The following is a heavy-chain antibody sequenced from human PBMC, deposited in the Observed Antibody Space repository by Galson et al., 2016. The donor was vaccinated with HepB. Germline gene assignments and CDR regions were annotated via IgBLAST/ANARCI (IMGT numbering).Heavy chain of an antibody. CDR1: GFTFSSYG. V-gene: IGHV3-33*01. Sequence: SLRLSCAASGFTFSSYGIHWVRQAPGKGLEWVALIRFGGSNQYYADSVKGRFSISRDNSKNTLYLQMNSLRADDTAVYYCARDQGYCGSYLRYFDLWGRGTLVTVSS. CDR3: ARDQGYCGSYLRYFDL. D-gene: IGHD1-26*01. J-gene: IGHJ2*01. CDR2: IRFGGSNQ.